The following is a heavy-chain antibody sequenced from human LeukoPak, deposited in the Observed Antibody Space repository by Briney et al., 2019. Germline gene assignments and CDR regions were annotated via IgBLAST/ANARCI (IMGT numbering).Heavy chain of an antibody. V-gene: IGHV3-33*01. CDR3: AREWGPKGGAWGPGY. CDR2: IWYEGQTK. J-gene: IGHJ4*02. Sequence: GGSLRLSCEASGFIFSNYGMHWVRQAPGKGLEWLALIWYEGQTKFYADSVKGRFSISRDNSGNTLFLHMTNLRAEDTDGLFCAREWGPKGGAWGPGYWGQGAPVTVSS. CDR1: GFIFSNYG. D-gene: IGHD3-16*01.